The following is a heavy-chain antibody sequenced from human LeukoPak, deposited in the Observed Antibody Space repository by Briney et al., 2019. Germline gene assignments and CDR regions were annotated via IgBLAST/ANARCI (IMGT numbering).Heavy chain of an antibody. CDR3: ATNPYYYDSSGYPGHFDY. D-gene: IGHD3-22*01. V-gene: IGHV3-23*01. CDR2: ISGSGGST. CDR1: GFTFSSYV. J-gene: IGHJ4*02. Sequence: PGGSLRLSCAASGFTFSSYVMNWVRQAPGKGLEWVSGISGSGGSTYYADSVKGRFTISRDNSKNTLYLQMNSLRAEDTAVYYCATNPYYYDSSGYPGHFDYWGQGTLVTVSS.